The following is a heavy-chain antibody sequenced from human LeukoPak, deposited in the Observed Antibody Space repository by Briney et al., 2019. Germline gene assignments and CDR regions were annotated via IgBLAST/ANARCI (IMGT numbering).Heavy chain of an antibody. CDR3: ARYASIAAAGAHGSAGFDY. CDR1: GYIFTTYW. D-gene: IGHD6-13*01. J-gene: IGHJ4*02. CDR2: IFPGDSDT. Sequence: GESLKISCKGSGYIFTTYWIGWVRQMPGKGLEWMGIIFPGDSDTIYSPSFQGQVTISADKSVSTAYLQWSSLKASDTAMYYCARYASIAAAGAHGSAGFDYWGQGTLVTVSS. V-gene: IGHV5-51*01.